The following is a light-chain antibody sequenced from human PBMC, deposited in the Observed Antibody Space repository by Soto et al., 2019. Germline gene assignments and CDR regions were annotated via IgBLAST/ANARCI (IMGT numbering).Light chain of an antibody. CDR3: QQYGSSGT. CDR2: GAS. V-gene: IGKV3-20*01. Sequence: EIELTQSPSTLYPSPGERATISCRASQSVSNNYLACYQQKPGQAPRLLIYGASKRATGIPDRFGGSGSGTDFTLTISRLEPEDFAVYYCQQYGSSGTFGEGTKVDIK. J-gene: IGKJ4*02. CDR1: QSVSNNY.